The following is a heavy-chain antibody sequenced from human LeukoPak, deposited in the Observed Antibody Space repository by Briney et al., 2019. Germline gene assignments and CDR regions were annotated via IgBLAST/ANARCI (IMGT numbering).Heavy chain of an antibody. CDR1: GFTFTGYW. CDR3: ARGRGCSSMSCYPDY. D-gene: IGHD2-2*01. CDR2: INDDGSST. J-gene: IGHJ4*02. Sequence: GGSLRLSCAASGFTFTGYWMHWVRQAPGKGLVWVSHINDDGSSTSYADSVKGRFTISRDNAKNSLYLQMNSLRAEDTAVYYCARGRGCSSMSCYPDYWGQGTLVTVSS. V-gene: IGHV3-74*01.